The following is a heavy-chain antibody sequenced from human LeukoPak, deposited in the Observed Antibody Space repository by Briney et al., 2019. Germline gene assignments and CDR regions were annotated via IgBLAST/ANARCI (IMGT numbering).Heavy chain of an antibody. D-gene: IGHD3-22*01. J-gene: IGHJ4*02. CDR3: ARKYYDSSGYF. V-gene: IGHV1-2*02. Sequence: ASVKVSCKASGYSFTAYYIHWVRQAPGQGLEWMGWINPNSGGTSYAQKFQGRVTMTRDTSTSTVYMELSSLRSEDTAVYYCARKYYDSSGYFWGQGTLVTVPS. CDR2: INPNSGGT. CDR1: GYSFTAYY.